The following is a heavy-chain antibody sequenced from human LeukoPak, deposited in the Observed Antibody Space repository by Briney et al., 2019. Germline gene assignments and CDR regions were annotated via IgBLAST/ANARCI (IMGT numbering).Heavy chain of an antibody. D-gene: IGHD4-17*01. V-gene: IGHV3-74*01. CDR2: INSDGSST. CDR3: ARAPTTVTTFDY. Sequence: GGSLRLSCAASGVTFSSYWMHWVRQAPGKGLVWVSRINSDGSSTSYADSVKGRFTISRDNAKNTLYLQMNSLRAEDTAVYYCARAPTTVTTFDYWGQGTLVTVSS. CDR1: GVTFSSYW. J-gene: IGHJ4*02.